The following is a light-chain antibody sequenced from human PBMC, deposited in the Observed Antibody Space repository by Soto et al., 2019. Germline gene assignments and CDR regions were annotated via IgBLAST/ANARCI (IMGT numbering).Light chain of an antibody. J-gene: IGKJ1*01. CDR2: GAS. CDR1: QSVSSN. CDR3: QQYSNWPWT. V-gene: IGKV3-15*01. Sequence: EIMMTQSPATLSVSPGARATLSCRASQSVSSNFAWYQQKPGQAPRLLIYGASTRATAIPARFSGSGSGTEFTLTISSLQSEDFAVYYCQQYSNWPWTFGQGTKVDIK.